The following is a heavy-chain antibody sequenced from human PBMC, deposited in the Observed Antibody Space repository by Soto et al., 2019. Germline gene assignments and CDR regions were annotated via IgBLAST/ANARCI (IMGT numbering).Heavy chain of an antibody. CDR3: AKDRRAGGNYGFYSDF. Sequence: GESLKISCAASGFTFSSYGMTWVRQAPGKGLEWVSFSSATGAGTYYADSVKGRFTISRDNSKNTLYLQMTSLRADDTAVYYCAKDRRAGGNYGFYSDFWGQGALVTVSS. D-gene: IGHD1-7*01. CDR1: GFTFSSYG. J-gene: IGHJ4*02. CDR2: SSATGAGT. V-gene: IGHV3-23*01.